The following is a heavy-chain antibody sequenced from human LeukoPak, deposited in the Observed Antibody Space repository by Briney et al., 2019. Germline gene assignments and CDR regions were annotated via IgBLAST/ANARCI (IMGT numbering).Heavy chain of an antibody. J-gene: IGHJ4*02. CDR3: ARYGSGIRSGHY. CDR2: INPNSGGT. V-gene: IGHV1-2*02. D-gene: IGHD3-10*01. Sequence: ASVKVSCKASGYTFTGYYMHWVRQAPGQGLEWMGWINPNSGGTNYAQKFQGRVTMTRDTSISTAYMELSRLRSDDTAAYYCARYGSGIRSGHYWGQGTLVTVSS. CDR1: GYTFTGYY.